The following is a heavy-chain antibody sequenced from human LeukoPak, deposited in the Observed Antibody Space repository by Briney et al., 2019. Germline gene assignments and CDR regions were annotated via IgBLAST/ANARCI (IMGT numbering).Heavy chain of an antibody. CDR3: AKGIAVAAPYYYGMDV. CDR1: GFTFDDYA. V-gene: IGHV3-9*01. D-gene: IGHD6-19*01. J-gene: IGHJ6*02. Sequence: GGSLRLSCAASGFTFDDYAMHWVRQAPGKGLEWVSGISWNSGSIGYADSVKGRFTISRDNAKNSLYLQMNSLRAEDTALYYCAKGIAVAAPYYYGMDVWGQGTTVAVSS. CDR2: ISWNSGSI.